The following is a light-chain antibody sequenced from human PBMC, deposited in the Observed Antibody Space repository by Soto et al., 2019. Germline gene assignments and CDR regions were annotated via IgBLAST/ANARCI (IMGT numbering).Light chain of an antibody. J-gene: IGLJ3*02. V-gene: IGLV1-40*01. CDR3: QSYAISLSGSV. CDR1: SSNIGAGYD. CDR2: GNS. Sequence: QSVLTQPPSLSGAPGQRVTISCTGSSSNIGAGYDVHWYQQLPGTAPKLPIYGNSNRPSGVPDRFSGSKSGTSASLAITGLQAEDEADYYCQSYAISLSGSVLGGGTKLTVL.